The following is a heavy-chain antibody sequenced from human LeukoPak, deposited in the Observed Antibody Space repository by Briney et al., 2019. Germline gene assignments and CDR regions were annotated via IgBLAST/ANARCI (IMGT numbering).Heavy chain of an antibody. V-gene: IGHV2-5*02. CDR3: AHSGTVTSPHDAFDV. D-gene: IGHD4-17*01. Sequence: KSGPTLVNPTQTLTLTCTFSGFSLSSSGVGVGWIRQPPGKALEWLALIYWDDDKRYSPSLKSRLTITKDTSENQVVLTLTNMDPVDTGTYYCAHSGTVTSPHDAFDVWGQGTMVTVSS. J-gene: IGHJ3*01. CDR1: GFSLSSSGVG. CDR2: IYWDDDK.